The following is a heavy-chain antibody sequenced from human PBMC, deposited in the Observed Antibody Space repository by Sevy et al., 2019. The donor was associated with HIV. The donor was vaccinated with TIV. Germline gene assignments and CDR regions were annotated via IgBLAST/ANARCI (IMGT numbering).Heavy chain of an antibody. CDR2: INPKSGAT. J-gene: IGHJ6*02. V-gene: IGHV1-2*02. D-gene: IGHD3-3*01. Sequence: ASVKVSCKVSGYTFSDSGYYVHWVRQAPGQGLEWMGWINPKSGATNYAQKFQGRVTMTRDTSVSTANMELTRLTSDDTAVYYCASESYDFWTGPVDYDYGMDVWGQGTTVTVSS. CDR3: ASESYDFWTGPVDYDYGMDV. CDR1: GYTFSDSGYY.